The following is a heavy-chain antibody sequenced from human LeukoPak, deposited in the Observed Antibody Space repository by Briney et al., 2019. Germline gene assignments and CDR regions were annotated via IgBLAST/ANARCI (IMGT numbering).Heavy chain of an antibody. D-gene: IGHD6-19*01. CDR1: GYSFTSYW. J-gene: IGHJ4*02. Sequence: GESLQISCKGSGYSFTSYWIGWVRQMPGKGLEWMAIIYPGDSDTRYSPSFQGQVTISADKSISTAYLQWTSLRASDIAMYYCARGKSGAVAGPYFFDYWGQGTLVTVSS. CDR3: ARGKSGAVAGPYFFDY. V-gene: IGHV5-51*01. CDR2: IYPGDSDT.